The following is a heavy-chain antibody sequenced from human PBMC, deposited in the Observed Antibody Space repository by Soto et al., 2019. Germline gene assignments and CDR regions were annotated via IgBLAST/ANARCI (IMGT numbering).Heavy chain of an antibody. J-gene: IGHJ5*01. D-gene: IGHD6-19*01. CDR3: ARDMYSSDYFVKWFEP. CDR2: ISKDGMNK. CDR1: GFSFSSYA. Sequence: QVRLVESGGGVGQPGRSQRLSCTASGFSFSSYAMYWFRQPPGKGLEWVAVISKDGMNKNYADSVKGRVTVSRDNANYSLDLQLNSLRGEDTAMYYCARDMYSSDYFVKWFEPWGQGTLVTVSS. V-gene: IGHV3-30*04.